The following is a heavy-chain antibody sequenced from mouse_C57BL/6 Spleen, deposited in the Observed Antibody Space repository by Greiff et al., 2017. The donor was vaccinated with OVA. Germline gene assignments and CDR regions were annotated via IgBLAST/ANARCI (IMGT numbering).Heavy chain of an antibody. CDR3: ARERGRGIAY. CDR1: GYSITSGYY. V-gene: IGHV3-6*01. Sequence: DVQLQESGPGLVKPSQSLSLTCSVTGYSITSGYYWNWIRQFPGNKLEWMGYISYDGSNNYNPSLKNRISITRDTSKNQFFLKLNSVTTEDTATYYCARERGRGIAYWGQGTLVTVSA. J-gene: IGHJ3*01. CDR2: ISYDGSN. D-gene: IGHD3-3*01.